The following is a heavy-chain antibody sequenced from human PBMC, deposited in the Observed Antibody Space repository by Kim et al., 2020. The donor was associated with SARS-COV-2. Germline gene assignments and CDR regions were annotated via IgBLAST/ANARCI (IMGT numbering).Heavy chain of an antibody. J-gene: IGHJ4*02. Sequence: SETLSLTCTVSGGSISSYYWSWIRQPPGKGLEWIGYIYYSGSTNYNPSLKSRVTISVDTSKNQFSLKLSSVTAADTAVYYCARTYPRGYSSSAGFDYWGQGTLVTVSS. CDR1: GGSISSYY. D-gene: IGHD6-6*01. V-gene: IGHV4-59*13. CDR2: IYYSGST. CDR3: ARTYPRGYSSSAGFDY.